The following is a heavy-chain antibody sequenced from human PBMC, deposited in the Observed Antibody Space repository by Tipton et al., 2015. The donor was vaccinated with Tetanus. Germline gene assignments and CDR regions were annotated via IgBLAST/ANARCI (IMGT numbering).Heavy chain of an antibody. CDR1: GDSVSSNGFA. J-gene: IGHJ4*02. Sequence: PGLVKPSQTLSLTCAISGDSVSSNGFAWNWIRQSPSRGLEWLGRTYYRSRWYNDYALSVRSRITINPDTSRNQFSLQLNSVTPEDTAVYYCTRGNEDRNFDYWGQGSLVTVS. CDR3: TRGNEDRNFDY. CDR2: TYYRSRWYN. V-gene: IGHV6-1*01. D-gene: IGHD1-1*01.